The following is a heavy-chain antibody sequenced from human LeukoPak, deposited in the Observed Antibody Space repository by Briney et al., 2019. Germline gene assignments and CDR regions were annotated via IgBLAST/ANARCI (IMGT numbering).Heavy chain of an antibody. CDR1: GYTFTGYY. D-gene: IGHD3-9*01. Sequence: GASVKVSCKASGYTFTGYYMHWVRQAPGQGLAWMGWINPNSGGTNYAQKFQGRVTMTRDTSISTAYMELSRLRSDDTAVYYCARDELYDSLTGFFGTWFDPWGQGTLVTVSS. CDR3: ARDELYDSLTGFFGTWFDP. CDR2: INPNSGGT. J-gene: IGHJ5*02. V-gene: IGHV1-2*02.